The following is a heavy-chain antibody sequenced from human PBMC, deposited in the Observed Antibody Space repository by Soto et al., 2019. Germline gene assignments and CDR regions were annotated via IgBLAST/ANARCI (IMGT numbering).Heavy chain of an antibody. V-gene: IGHV3-30*18. CDR1: GFSLSYYG. CDR2: ISLDGRKK. Sequence: QVQLVESGGGVVQPGRSLRLSCAASGFSLSYYGIHWVRQAPGKGLEWVAIISLDGRKKYYADSLKGRFTISRDNSENTVYLQMNSLRAEDTAVEYCAKGGKGGYSDGEHLDYWGQGTLVTVSS. D-gene: IGHD5-18*01. CDR3: AKGGKGGYSDGEHLDY. J-gene: IGHJ4*02.